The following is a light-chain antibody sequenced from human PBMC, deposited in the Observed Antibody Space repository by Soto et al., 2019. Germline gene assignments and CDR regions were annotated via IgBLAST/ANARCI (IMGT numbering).Light chain of an antibody. V-gene: IGKV1-39*01. CDR2: AAS. J-gene: IGKJ1*01. Sequence: DIQMTQSPSSLSASVGDRVTITCRASQSIVTYLNWYLQKPGKAPKLLIYAASNLQSGVPSRFSGNGSGTDFTLTISSLQPEDFATYFCQQSYSNPTWTFGQGTKVDIX. CDR3: QQSYSNPTWT. CDR1: QSIVTY.